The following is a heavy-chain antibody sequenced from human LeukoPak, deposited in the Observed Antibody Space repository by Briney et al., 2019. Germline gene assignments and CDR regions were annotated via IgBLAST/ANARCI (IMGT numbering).Heavy chain of an antibody. CDR3: ATSYYYGSGSAFDY. V-gene: IGHV3-53*01. D-gene: IGHD3-10*01. J-gene: IGHJ4*02. CDR2: IYSSSST. CDR1: GFPVSSNS. Sequence: PGGSLRLSCAASGFPVSSNSMTWVRQAPGKGLEWVSLIYSSSSTYYADSVKGQFTISRDNSENTLYLQMNSLRAEDTAVYYCATSYYYGSGSAFDYWGQGTLVTVSS.